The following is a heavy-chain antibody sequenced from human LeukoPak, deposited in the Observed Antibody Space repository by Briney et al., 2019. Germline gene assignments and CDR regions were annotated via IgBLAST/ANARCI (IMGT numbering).Heavy chain of an antibody. D-gene: IGHD3-3*01. CDR3: AKRGITISFFDP. CDR2: LTGNGDIT. Sequence: GGSLRLSCAASGFTFSNYAMYWVRQAPGKGPEWVSGLTGNGDITYYTDSVKGRFTISRDNSKNTLYLDMNNLRAEDTALYYCAKRGITISFFDPWGQGTLVTVSS. J-gene: IGHJ5*02. CDR1: GFTFSNYA. V-gene: IGHV3-23*01.